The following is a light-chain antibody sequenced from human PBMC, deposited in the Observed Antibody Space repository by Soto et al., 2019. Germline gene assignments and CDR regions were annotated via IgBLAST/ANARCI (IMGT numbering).Light chain of an antibody. Sequence: QSALTQPPSASGSPGQSVTISCTGTSSDVGGYNYVSWYQQHPGKAPKLMIYEVTKRPSGVPDRFSRSKSGNTASLTVSGLQAEDAADYYCSSYAGSTPYVLGTGTKVTVL. CDR3: SSYAGSTPYV. J-gene: IGLJ1*01. CDR2: EVT. V-gene: IGLV2-8*01. CDR1: SSDVGGYNY.